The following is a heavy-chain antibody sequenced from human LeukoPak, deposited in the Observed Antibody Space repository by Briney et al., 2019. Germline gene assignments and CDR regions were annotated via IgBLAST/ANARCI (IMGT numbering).Heavy chain of an antibody. CDR2: IPSSGDGT. J-gene: IGHJ4*02. D-gene: IGHD5-12*01. V-gene: IGHV3-23*01. Sequence: GGSLRLSCAASGFTFRNYAMTWVRQAPGKGLEWVSSIPSSGDGTYYADSVKSRFTISRDNSKNMLYLQMNSLRAEDTAVYYCARRTSGAFDFWDQGTLVTVSS. CDR3: ARRTSGAFDF. CDR1: GFTFRNYA.